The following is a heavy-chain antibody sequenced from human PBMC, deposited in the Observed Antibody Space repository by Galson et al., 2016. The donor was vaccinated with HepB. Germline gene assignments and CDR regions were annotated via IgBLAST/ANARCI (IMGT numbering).Heavy chain of an antibody. V-gene: IGHV3-23*01. Sequence: SLRLSCAASGLTFRSYAFSWPRQAPGKGLERVSVSASGDITYYAHSVKGRFPISRDNSKNTLYLQMNSLRVEDTAVYYCAKGTTLQVHFGYFDHWGQGTLVTVSS. CDR2: SASGDIT. CDR3: AKGTTLQVHFGYFDH. CDR1: GLTFRSYA. D-gene: IGHD1/OR15-1a*01. J-gene: IGHJ4*02.